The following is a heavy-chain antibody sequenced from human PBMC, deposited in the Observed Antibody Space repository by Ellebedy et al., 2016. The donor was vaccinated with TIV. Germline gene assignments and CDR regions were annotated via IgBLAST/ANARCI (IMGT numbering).Heavy chain of an antibody. V-gene: IGHV3-11*04. Sequence: GESLKISCAASGFTFSDLYMNWIRQAPGKGLEWISYISRSGETIYDADSVKGRFTISRDNTKKLLYLQLNSLRAEDTAVYYCARKNWENSGYTIEYWGQGTLVIVSS. CDR2: ISRSGETI. J-gene: IGHJ4*02. D-gene: IGHD3-22*01. CDR3: ARKNWENSGYTIEY. CDR1: GFTFSDLY.